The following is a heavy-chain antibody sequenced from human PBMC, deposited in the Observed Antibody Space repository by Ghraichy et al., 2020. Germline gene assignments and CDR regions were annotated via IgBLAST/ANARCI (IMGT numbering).Heavy chain of an antibody. Sequence: GGSLRLSCAASGFTFSSYAMSWVRQAPGKGLEWVSAISGSGGSTYYADSVKGRFTISRDNSKNTLYLQMNSLRAEDTAVYYCAKGADLRDSSGYWGWDDYWGQGTLVTVSS. V-gene: IGHV3-23*01. J-gene: IGHJ4*02. CDR1: GFTFSSYA. CDR3: AKGADLRDSSGYWGWDDY. D-gene: IGHD3-22*01. CDR2: ISGSGGST.